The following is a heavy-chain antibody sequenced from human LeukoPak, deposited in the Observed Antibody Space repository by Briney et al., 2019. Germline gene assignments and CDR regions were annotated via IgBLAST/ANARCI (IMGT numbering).Heavy chain of an antibody. CDR1: GGSFSGYY. CDR3: ARGLDGGNLN. Sequence: SETLSLTCAVYGGSFSGYYWSWIRQPPGKGLEWIGEINHSGSTNYNPSLKGRVTISVDTSKNQFSLKLSSVTAADTAVYYCARGLDGGNLNWGQGTLVTVSS. D-gene: IGHD4-23*01. J-gene: IGHJ4*02. CDR2: INHSGST. V-gene: IGHV4-34*01.